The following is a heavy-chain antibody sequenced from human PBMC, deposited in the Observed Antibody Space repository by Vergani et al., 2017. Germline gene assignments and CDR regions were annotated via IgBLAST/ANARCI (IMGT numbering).Heavy chain of an antibody. Sequence: QVQLQQWGAGLLKPSETLSLTCAVYGGSFSGYYWSWIRQSPGKGLEWIGYIYSTGSTNYNPSLNSRVTMSVDTSKNQFSLKLRSVTAADTAVYYCARTTIFGVLRWFDPWGQGTLVTVSS. CDR2: IYSTGST. D-gene: IGHD3-3*01. V-gene: IGHV4-34*11. J-gene: IGHJ5*02. CDR3: ARTTIFGVLRWFDP. CDR1: GGSFSGYY.